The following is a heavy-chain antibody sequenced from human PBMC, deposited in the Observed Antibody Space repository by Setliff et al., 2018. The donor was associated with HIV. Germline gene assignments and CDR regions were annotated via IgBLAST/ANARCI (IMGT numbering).Heavy chain of an antibody. V-gene: IGHV1-18*01. D-gene: IGHD6-13*01. CDR2: ISGYSGHT. CDR3: AREHSTTWPYFDF. CDR1: GYTFSVYD. J-gene: IGHJ4*02. Sequence: ASVKVSCKASGYTFSVYDVAWVRQAPGQGLEWMGWISGYSGHTSYAQKIQGRVTMTTDTSTSTAYMELRSLSSDDTAVYLCAREHSTTWPYFDFWGQGTLVTVSS.